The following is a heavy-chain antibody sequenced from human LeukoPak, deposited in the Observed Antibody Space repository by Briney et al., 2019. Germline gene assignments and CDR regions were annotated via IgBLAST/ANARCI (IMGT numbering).Heavy chain of an antibody. CDR2: ISSDGSST. V-gene: IGHV3-74*01. Sequence: GGSLRLSCATSGFTFSGYFVTWVRQAPGKGLVWVSRISSDGSSTSYADSVKGRFTISRDNAKNTLYLQMNSLRAEDTAVYYCARGPLGYCSGGSCSHYMDVWGKGTTVTVS. D-gene: IGHD2-15*01. CDR1: GFTFSGYF. J-gene: IGHJ6*03. CDR3: ARGPLGYCSGGSCSHYMDV.